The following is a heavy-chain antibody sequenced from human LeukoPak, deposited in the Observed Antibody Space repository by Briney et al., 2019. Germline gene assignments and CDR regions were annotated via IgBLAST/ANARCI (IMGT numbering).Heavy chain of an antibody. V-gene: IGHV1-2*02. CDR3: ARVRETSSGYYPFDY. J-gene: IGHJ4*02. CDR2: INPNSGGT. Sequence: ASVKVSCKASGYTFTGYYMHWVRQAPGQGLEWMGWINPNSGGTNYAQKFQGRVTMTRDTSISTAYMELSRLTSDDTAVYYCARVRETSSGYYPFDYWGQGTLVTVSS. D-gene: IGHD3-22*01. CDR1: GYTFTGYY.